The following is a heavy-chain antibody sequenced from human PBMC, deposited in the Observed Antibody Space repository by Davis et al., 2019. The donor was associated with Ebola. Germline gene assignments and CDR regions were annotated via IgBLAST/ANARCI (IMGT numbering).Heavy chain of an antibody. Sequence: MPSETLSLTCAVSGGSISSGGYYWGWIRQPPGKGLEWIGSIYYSGSTYYNPSLKSRVTISVDTSKNQFSLKLSSVTAADTAVYYCARLMTLDYWGQGTLVTVSS. V-gene: IGHV4-39*01. CDR1: GGSISSGGYY. CDR3: ARLMTLDY. CDR2: IYYSGST. D-gene: IGHD2-21*02. J-gene: IGHJ4*02.